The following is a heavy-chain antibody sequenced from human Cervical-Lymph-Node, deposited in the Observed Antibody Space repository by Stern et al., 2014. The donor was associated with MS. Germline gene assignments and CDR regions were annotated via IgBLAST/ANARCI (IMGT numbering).Heavy chain of an antibody. J-gene: IGHJ4*02. V-gene: IGHV4-61*08. CDR1: GGSVSSEAYY. CDR2: IYSSGST. CDR3: GRQVRD. Sequence: QVQLQESGPGLVKPSETLSLTCTVSGGSVSSEAYYWTWLRQPPGKGLEWVGYIYSSGSTNYNPSLKSRVTMSVDTSKNQFSLRLSSVTAADTAVYYCGRQVRDWGQGTLVTVSS.